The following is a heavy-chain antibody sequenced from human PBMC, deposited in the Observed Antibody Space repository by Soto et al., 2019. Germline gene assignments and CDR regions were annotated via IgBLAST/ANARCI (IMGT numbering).Heavy chain of an antibody. CDR1: GYTFTSYG. CDR2: ISAYNGNT. Sequence: ASVKVSCKASGYTFTSYGISWVRQAPGQGLEWMGWISAYNGNTNYAQKLQGRVTMTTDTSTSTAYMELRSLRSDDTAVYYCASTILTGYSIWYFDYWGQGTLVTSPQ. D-gene: IGHD3-9*01. V-gene: IGHV1-18*01. CDR3: ASTILTGYSIWYFDY. J-gene: IGHJ4*02.